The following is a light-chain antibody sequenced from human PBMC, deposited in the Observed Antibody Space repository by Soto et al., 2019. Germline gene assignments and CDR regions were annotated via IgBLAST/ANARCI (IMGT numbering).Light chain of an antibody. J-gene: IGLJ1*01. Sequence: QSALTQPASVSGSPGQSITISCTGTSSDVGGYNYVSWYQQHPGKAPKLMIYDVSNRPSGVSNRFSGSKSGNTASLTISGLQAEYEADYSCSSYTSSSTLPYVFGTGTKLTVL. CDR1: SSDVGGYNY. CDR2: DVS. V-gene: IGLV2-14*01. CDR3: SSYTSSSTLPYV.